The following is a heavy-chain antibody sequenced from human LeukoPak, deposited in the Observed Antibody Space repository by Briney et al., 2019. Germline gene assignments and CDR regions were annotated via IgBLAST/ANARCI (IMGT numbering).Heavy chain of an antibody. Sequence: SVKVSCKASGGTFSSYAISWVRQAPGQGLEWMGGIIPIFGTANYAQKFQGRVTITADESTSTAYMELSSLRPEDTAVYYCASGRYDILTGADYWGQGTLVTVSS. D-gene: IGHD3-9*01. CDR1: GGTFSSYA. CDR2: IIPIFGTA. V-gene: IGHV1-69*01. J-gene: IGHJ4*02. CDR3: ASGRYDILTGADY.